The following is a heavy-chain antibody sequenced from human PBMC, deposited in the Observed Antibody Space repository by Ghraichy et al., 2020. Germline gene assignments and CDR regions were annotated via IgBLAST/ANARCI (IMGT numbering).Heavy chain of an antibody. CDR1: GFIFRDYS. Sequence: GGSLRLSCAASGFIFRDYSMNWVRQAPGKGLEWVSSISGSSTYIYYADSVKGRFTVSRDNAKNSVSLQMNSLRAEDTAVYYCAGLISVAGRVEHAFDLWGQGTLVTVSS. V-gene: IGHV3-21*01. CDR2: ISGSSTYI. J-gene: IGHJ3*01. CDR3: AGLISVAGRVEHAFDL. D-gene: IGHD6-19*01.